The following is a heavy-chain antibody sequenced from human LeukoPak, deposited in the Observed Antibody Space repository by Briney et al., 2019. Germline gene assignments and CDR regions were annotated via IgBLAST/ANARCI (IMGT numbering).Heavy chain of an antibody. D-gene: IGHD4-17*01. CDR3: ARKDYGDYSFDY. CDR1: GGSVSSGGYY. J-gene: IGHJ4*02. V-gene: IGHV4-61*08. Sequence: SEALSLTCTVSGGSVSSGGYYWSWIRQPPGKGLEWIGYIYYSGSTNYNPSLKGRVTISVDTSKNQFSLKLTSVTAADTAVYYCARKDYGDYSFDYWGQGTLVTVSS. CDR2: IYYSGST.